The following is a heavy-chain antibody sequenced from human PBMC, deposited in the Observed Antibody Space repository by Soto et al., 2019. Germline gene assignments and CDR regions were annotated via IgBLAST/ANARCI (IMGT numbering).Heavy chain of an antibody. CDR3: TRDHSGSYHPYYYGMDV. V-gene: IGHV1-69*06. Sequence: RASVKVSCKASGGTFSSYAISWVRQAPGQGLEWMGGIIPIFGTANYAQKFQGRVTITADKSTSTAYMELSSLRSEDTAVYYCTRDHSGSYHPYYYGMDVWGQGTTVTVSS. J-gene: IGHJ6*02. CDR2: IIPIFGTA. D-gene: IGHD1-26*01. CDR1: GGTFSSYA.